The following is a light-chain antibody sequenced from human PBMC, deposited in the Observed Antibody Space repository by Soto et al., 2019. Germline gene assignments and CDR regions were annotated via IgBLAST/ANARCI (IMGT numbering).Light chain of an antibody. CDR1: QRLSSSY. V-gene: IGKV3-20*01. Sequence: EIVLTQSPGTLSLSPGERATLSCRSSQRLSSSYLAWYQLKPGQAPKLLIYGASSRATGVPDRFSGSESGTEFTLTISRLEAEDVAVYYCQPSTTSPRTFGQGTKVQSK. CDR2: GAS. CDR3: QPSTTSPRT. J-gene: IGKJ1*01.